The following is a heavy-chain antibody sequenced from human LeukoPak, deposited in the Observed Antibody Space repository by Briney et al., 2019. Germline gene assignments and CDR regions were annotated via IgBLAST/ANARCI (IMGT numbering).Heavy chain of an antibody. CDR1: GFSLSSHA. V-gene: IGHV3-64*01. Sequence: PGGSLRLSCAASGFSLSSHAMHWVRQAPGKGLEYLSAISGSGRSTYYANSVQGRFTISRDTSKNTLYLQMGSLRAEDMAVYYCARRFGGLLNYMDVWGKGTTVTVSS. CDR3: ARRFGGLLNYMDV. J-gene: IGHJ6*03. CDR2: ISGSGRST. D-gene: IGHD3-10*01.